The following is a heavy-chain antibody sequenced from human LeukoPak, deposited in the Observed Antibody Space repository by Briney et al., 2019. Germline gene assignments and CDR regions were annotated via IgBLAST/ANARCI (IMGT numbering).Heavy chain of an antibody. Sequence: GGSLRLSCAASGFTFSSYWMHWVRQAPGKGLVWVSRINSDGSSTSYADSAKGRFTISRDNAKNTLYLQMNSLRAEDTAVYYCARDSSSLDAFDIWGQGTMVTVSS. CDR2: INSDGSST. V-gene: IGHV3-74*01. J-gene: IGHJ3*02. D-gene: IGHD6-6*01. CDR3: ARDSSSLDAFDI. CDR1: GFTFSSYW.